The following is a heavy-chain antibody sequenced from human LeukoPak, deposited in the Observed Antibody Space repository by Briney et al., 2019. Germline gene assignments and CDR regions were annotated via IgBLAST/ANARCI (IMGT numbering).Heavy chain of an antibody. D-gene: IGHD3-10*01. CDR1: GGTFSSYA. Sequence: SVKVSCKSSGGTFSSYAISWVRQAPGQGLEWMGGIIPIFGTANYAQKFQGRVTITADKSTSTAYMELSSLRSEDTAVYYCARLVRGYYYYMDVWGKGTTVTVSS. CDR2: IIPIFGTA. J-gene: IGHJ6*03. V-gene: IGHV1-69*06. CDR3: ARLVRGYYYYMDV.